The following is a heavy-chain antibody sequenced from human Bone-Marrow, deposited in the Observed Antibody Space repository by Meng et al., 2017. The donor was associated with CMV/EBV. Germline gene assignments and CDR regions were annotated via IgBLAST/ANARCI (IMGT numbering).Heavy chain of an antibody. Sequence: LSLTCAASGFTFSSYWMHWVRQAPGKGLVWVSRINSDGSSTSYAVSVKGRFTISRDNAKNTLYLQMNSLRAEDTAVYYCAREGWFGELGVRYFDYWGQGTLVTVSS. J-gene: IGHJ4*02. CDR1: GFTFSSYW. D-gene: IGHD3-10*01. CDR3: AREGWFGELGVRYFDY. V-gene: IGHV3-74*01. CDR2: INSDGSST.